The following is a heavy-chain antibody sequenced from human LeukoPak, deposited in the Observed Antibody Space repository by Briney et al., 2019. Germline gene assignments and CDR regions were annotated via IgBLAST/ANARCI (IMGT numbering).Heavy chain of an antibody. CDR1: GYIFTGYY. V-gene: IGHV1-2*02. Sequence: GASVKVSCKASGYIFTGYYMHWVRQAPGQGLEWMGWINGNTGDTRYAEKFQGRVTMTRDTSINTAYVEVRSLTSDDSAVYYCARDGAVTGSYNWFDPWGQGTLVTVSS. CDR2: INGNTGDT. D-gene: IGHD6-19*01. CDR3: ARDGAVTGSYNWFDP. J-gene: IGHJ5*02.